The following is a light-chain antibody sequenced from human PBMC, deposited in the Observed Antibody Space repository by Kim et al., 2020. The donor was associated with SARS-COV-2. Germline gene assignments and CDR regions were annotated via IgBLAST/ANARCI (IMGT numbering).Light chain of an antibody. J-gene: IGLJ2*01. Sequence: SVSPGQTASITCSGDRLGDKYACWYQQKPGQSPVLVIYQDSKRPSGIPERFSASNSGNTATLTISGTQAMDEADYYCQAWDSSTVVFGGGTQLTVL. CDR2: QDS. CDR3: QAWDSSTVV. CDR1: RLGDKY. V-gene: IGLV3-1*01.